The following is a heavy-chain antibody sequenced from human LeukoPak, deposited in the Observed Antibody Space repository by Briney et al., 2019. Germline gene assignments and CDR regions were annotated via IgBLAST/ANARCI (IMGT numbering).Heavy chain of an antibody. J-gene: IGHJ6*02. V-gene: IGHV3-11*06. Sequence: GGSLRLSCAASGFTFSDYYMNWIRQAPGKGLEWLSYISDTSSHTNYADSVKGRFTVSRDNAKNSLYLQMNSLRAEDTAVYFCARGYHDMDVWGRGTTVTVSS. CDR3: ARGYHDMDV. CDR1: GFTFSDYY. CDR2: ISDTSSHT.